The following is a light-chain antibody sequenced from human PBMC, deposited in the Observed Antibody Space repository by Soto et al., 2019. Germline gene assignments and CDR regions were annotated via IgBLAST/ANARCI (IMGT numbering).Light chain of an antibody. CDR3: QHRGNWPA. CDR2: DAS. CDR1: QSIGST. Sequence: EVVLTQSAASLSLSPGERATLSYRASQSIGSTLAWYQQRSGQAPRLLIYDASSRATGIPGRISGSGSGTDFTLTISSLEVEDFAVYYCQHRGNWPAFGGGTKVEIK. V-gene: IGKV3-11*01. J-gene: IGKJ4*01.